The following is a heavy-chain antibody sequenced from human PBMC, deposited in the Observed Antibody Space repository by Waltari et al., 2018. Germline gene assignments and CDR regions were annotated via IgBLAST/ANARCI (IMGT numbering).Heavy chain of an antibody. J-gene: IGHJ4*02. CDR3: ARGQRGYSYGYASFDY. D-gene: IGHD5-18*01. Sequence: EVQLVESGGGLIQPGGSLRLSCAASGFTVSSNYMSWVRQAPGKGLEWVSVIYSGGSTYYADSVKGRFTSSRDNSKNTLYLQMNSLRAEDTAVYYCARGQRGYSYGYASFDYWGQGTLVTVSS. V-gene: IGHV3-53*01. CDR2: IYSGGST. CDR1: GFTVSSNY.